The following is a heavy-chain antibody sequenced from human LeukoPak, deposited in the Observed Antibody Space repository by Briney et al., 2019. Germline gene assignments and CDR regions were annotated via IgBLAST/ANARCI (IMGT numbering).Heavy chain of an antibody. CDR2: IIPIFGTA. J-gene: IGHJ4*02. CDR3: ARDAIHVEMADQSGGGDY. D-gene: IGHD5-24*01. CDR1: GGTFSSYA. Sequence: GASVKVSCKASGGTFSSYAISWVRQAPGQGLEWMGGIIPIFGTANYAQKFQGRVTITADESTSTAYMELSSLRSEDTAVYYCARDAIHVEMADQSGGGDYWGQGTLVSVSS. V-gene: IGHV1-69*13.